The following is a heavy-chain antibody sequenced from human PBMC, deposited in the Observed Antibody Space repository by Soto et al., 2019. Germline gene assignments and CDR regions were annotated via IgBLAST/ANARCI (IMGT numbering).Heavy chain of an antibody. D-gene: IGHD3-10*01. CDR1: GFSLSTSGVG. CDR2: IYWDDDK. CDR3: AHALVRGGYYYYGMDV. J-gene: IGHJ6*02. V-gene: IGHV2-5*02. Sequence: QITLKESGPTLVKPTQTLTLTCTFSGFSLSTSGVGVGWIRQPPGKALEWLALIYWDDDKRYSPSLKSRLTTTKDTSKNQVVLTMTNMDPVDTATYYCAHALVRGGYYYYGMDVWGQGTTVTVSS.